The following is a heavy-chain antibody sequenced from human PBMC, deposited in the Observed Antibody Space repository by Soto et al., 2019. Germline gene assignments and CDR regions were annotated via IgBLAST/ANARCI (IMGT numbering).Heavy chain of an antibody. Sequence: EVQLLESGGGLVQPGGSLRLSCAASGFSISSYAMSWVRQTPGKGLEWVSDISGSGGSTQYADSVKGRFTISRDISKNTLYLQMNSLRAEDMAFYYCAKDRFVVVVAATPGFWGQGTLVTVSS. V-gene: IGHV3-23*01. J-gene: IGHJ4*02. CDR3: AKDRFVVVVAATPGF. CDR1: GFSISSYA. D-gene: IGHD2-15*01. CDR2: ISGSGGST.